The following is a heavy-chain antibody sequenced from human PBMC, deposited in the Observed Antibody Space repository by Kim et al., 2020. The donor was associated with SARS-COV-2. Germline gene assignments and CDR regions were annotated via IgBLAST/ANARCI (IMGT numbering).Heavy chain of an antibody. Sequence: DSVKGRFTISRDNAKNSLYLRMNSLRAEDTALYHCARDSHTAVFERYFDLWGRGTLVTVSS. D-gene: IGHD5-18*01. V-gene: IGHV3-20*01. J-gene: IGHJ2*01. CDR3: ARDSHTAVFERYFDL.